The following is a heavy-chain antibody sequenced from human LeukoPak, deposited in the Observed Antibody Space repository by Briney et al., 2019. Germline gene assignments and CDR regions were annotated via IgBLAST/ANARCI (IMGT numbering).Heavy chain of an antibody. CDR3: AKDELEGRQPLDY. CDR1: GFTFSSYA. D-gene: IGHD3-3*01. Sequence: GGSPRLSCAASGFTFSSYAMSWVRQAPGQGLEWVSAISGSGGSTYYADSVKGRFTISRDNSKNTLYLQMNSLRAEGTAVYYCAKDELEGRQPLDYWGQGTLVTVSS. CDR2: ISGSGGST. J-gene: IGHJ4*02. V-gene: IGHV3-23*01.